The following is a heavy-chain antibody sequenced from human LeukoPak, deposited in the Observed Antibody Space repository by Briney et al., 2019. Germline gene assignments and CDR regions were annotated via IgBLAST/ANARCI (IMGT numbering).Heavy chain of an antibody. CDR3: ARGVFLEIDY. CDR2: ISYDGSNK. D-gene: IGHD3-3*01. V-gene: IGHV3-30*01. Sequence: GRSLRLSCAASGFTFSSYAMHWVRQAPGKGLEWVAVISYDGSNKNYADSVKGRFTISRDNSKNTLYLQMNSLRAEDTAVYYCARGVFLEIDYWGQGTLVTVSS. J-gene: IGHJ4*02. CDR1: GFTFSSYA.